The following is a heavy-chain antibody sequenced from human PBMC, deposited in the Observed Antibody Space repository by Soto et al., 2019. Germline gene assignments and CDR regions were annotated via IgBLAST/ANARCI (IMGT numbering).Heavy chain of an antibody. D-gene: IGHD5-18*01. CDR3: ERSRQRSHTAMAPGYYGMAV. V-gene: IGHV1-69*01. J-gene: IGHJ6*02. CDR1: GGTFSSYA. Sequence: QGQLVQSGAEVKKPGSSVKVSCKASGGTFSSYAISWVRQAPGQGLEWMGGNIPIFGTANYAQKFQGRVTITADEYTSAAYMELSSLRSADTAVYYCERSRQRSHTAMAPGYYGMAVWGQGTTVTVSS. CDR2: NIPIFGTA.